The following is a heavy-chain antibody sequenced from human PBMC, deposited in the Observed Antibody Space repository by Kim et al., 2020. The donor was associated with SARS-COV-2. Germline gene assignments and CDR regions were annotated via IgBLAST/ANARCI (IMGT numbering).Heavy chain of an antibody. Sequence: SETLSLTCAVYGGSFSGYYWSWIRQPPGKGLEWIGEINHSGSTNYNPSLKSRVTISVDTSKNQFSLKLSSVTAADTAVYYCARGLVDCSGGSCFYRALRVPFDYWGQRTLVTVSS. CDR3: ARGLVDCSGGSCFYRALRVPFDY. D-gene: IGHD2-15*01. V-gene: IGHV4-34*01. J-gene: IGHJ4*02. CDR1: GGSFSGYY. CDR2: INHSGST.